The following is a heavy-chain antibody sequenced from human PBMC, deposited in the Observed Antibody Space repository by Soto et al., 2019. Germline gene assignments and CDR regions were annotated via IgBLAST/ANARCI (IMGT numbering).Heavy chain of an antibody. CDR2: IWYDGSNK. D-gene: IGHD3-10*01. Sequence: QVQLVESGGGVVQPGRSLRLSCAAAGFTFSSYGMHWVRQAPGKGLEWVAVIWYDGSNKYYADSVKGRFPIPRDNSNNTLYLQMNSLRAEDTAVYYCAREGVIDSNWLDPWGQGTLVTVSS. V-gene: IGHV3-33*01. CDR1: GFTFSSYG. CDR3: AREGVIDSNWLDP. J-gene: IGHJ5*02.